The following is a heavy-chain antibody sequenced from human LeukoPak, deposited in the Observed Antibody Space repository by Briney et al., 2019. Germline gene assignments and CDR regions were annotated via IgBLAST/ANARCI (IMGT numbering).Heavy chain of an antibody. D-gene: IGHD3-10*01. CDR1: GGSINSYY. J-gene: IGHJ4*02. V-gene: IGHV4-4*07. CDR2: IFNTGNT. Sequence: PSETLSLTCTVSGGSINSYYWTWIRQSAGKGLEWIGYIFNTGNTNYNPSLASRVTMSVDTSRAQFFLRLSPVTAADTAIYYCASRPADTTWYGVFDYWSQGTLVTVSS. CDR3: ASRPADTTWYGVFDY.